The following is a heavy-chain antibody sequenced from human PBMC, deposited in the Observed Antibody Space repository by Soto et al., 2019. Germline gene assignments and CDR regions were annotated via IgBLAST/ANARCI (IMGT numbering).Heavy chain of an antibody. Sequence: HPGKGLEWIGYIYYSGSTNYNPSLKSRVTISVDTSKYQFSLKLSSVTAADTAVYYCARHESGSWDFDYWGQGIL. V-gene: IGHV4-59*08. CDR3: ARHESGSWDFDY. J-gene: IGHJ4*02. D-gene: IGHD2-15*01. CDR2: IYYSGST.